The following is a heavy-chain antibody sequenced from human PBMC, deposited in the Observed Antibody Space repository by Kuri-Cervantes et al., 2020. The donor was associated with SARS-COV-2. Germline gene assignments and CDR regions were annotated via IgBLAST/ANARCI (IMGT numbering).Heavy chain of an antibody. J-gene: IGHJ6*02. Sequence: GESLKISCAASGFTFTSYWMSWVRQAPGKGLEWVANIKPDGSDKYYVDSVKGRFTISRDNAKNSLYLQMNSLRPEDTAVYYCAREDVVPATLRGYYYNNGMDVGGQGTTVTVSS. V-gene: IGHV3-7*04. CDR3: AREDVVPATLRGYYYNNGMDV. CDR1: GFTFTSYW. D-gene: IGHD2-15*01. CDR2: IKPDGSDK.